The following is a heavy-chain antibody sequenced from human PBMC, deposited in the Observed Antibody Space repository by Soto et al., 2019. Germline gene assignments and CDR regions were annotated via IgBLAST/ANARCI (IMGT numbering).Heavy chain of an antibody. Sequence: QVQLVQSGAEVKKPGSSVKVSCKASGGTFSSYTISWVRQAPGQGLEWMGRIIPILGIANYAQKLQGRVTITADKSTSTAYMELSSLRAEDTAVYYCAREGLLWFGESYYFDYWGQGTLVTVSS. CDR2: IIPILGIA. J-gene: IGHJ4*02. CDR1: GGTFSSYT. D-gene: IGHD3-10*01. V-gene: IGHV1-69*08. CDR3: AREGLLWFGESYYFDY.